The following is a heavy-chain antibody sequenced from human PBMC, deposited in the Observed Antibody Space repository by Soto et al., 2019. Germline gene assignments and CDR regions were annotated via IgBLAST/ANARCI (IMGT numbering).Heavy chain of an antibody. CDR2: IAPGNGNT. Sequence: GASVKVSCKASGYTFTGSAIHWVRQAPGQSLELLGWIAPGNGNTKYSQKFQGRVTITRDTSATTAYMELSSLRSEDTAVYYCAKGSRMWTPDYWGQGTLVTVSS. J-gene: IGHJ4*02. CDR3: AKGSRMWTPDY. CDR1: GYTFTGSA. V-gene: IGHV1-3*01. D-gene: IGHD2-21*01.